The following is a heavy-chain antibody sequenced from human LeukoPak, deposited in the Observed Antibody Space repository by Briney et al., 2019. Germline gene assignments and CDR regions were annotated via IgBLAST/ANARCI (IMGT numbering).Heavy chain of an antibody. CDR3: VRGYYYGSGSYSPFDY. Sequence: PGRSLRLSCAASGVTFSSYDMHWVRQATGKGLEWVSAIGTAGDTYYPGSVKGRFTISRENAKNSLYLQMNSLRAGDTAVYYCVRGYYYGSGSYSPFDYWGQGTLVTVSS. J-gene: IGHJ4*02. CDR2: IGTAGDT. D-gene: IGHD3-10*01. V-gene: IGHV3-13*04. CDR1: GVTFSSYD.